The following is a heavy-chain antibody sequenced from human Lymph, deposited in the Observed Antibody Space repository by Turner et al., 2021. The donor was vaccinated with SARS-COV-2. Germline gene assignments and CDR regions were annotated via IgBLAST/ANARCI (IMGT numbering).Heavy chain of an antibody. CDR3: AKGRRFGMDV. V-gene: IGHV3-9*01. CDR2: ISWNSVSI. Sequence: EVQLVESGGGLVQPGRSLRLSCAASGFTFDEYAMHWVRQAPGKGLEWVSGISWNSVSIGYADSVKGRFTISRYNAKNSLYLQMNSLRAEDTALYYCAKGRRFGMDVWGQGTTVTVSS. J-gene: IGHJ6*02. CDR1: GFTFDEYA.